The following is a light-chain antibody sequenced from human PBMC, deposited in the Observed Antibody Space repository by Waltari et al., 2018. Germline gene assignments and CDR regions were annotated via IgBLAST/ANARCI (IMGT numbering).Light chain of an antibody. CDR3: QQYGSSPRT. Sequence: EIVLTQSPGTLSLSPGERATLSCRASQSVSSSYLAWYQQKSGQAPRLLSYGASSRATGIPDRFSGSGSGTDFSLTISRLEPEDFAVYYCQQYGSSPRTFGQGTKVEIK. CDR2: GAS. J-gene: IGKJ1*01. V-gene: IGKV3-20*01. CDR1: QSVSSSY.